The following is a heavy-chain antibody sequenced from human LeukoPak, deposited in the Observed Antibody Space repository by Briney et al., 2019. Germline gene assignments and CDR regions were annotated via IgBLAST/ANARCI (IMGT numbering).Heavy chain of an antibody. Sequence: GGSLRLFCAASGFTFSNAWMSWVRQAPGKGLEWVGRIKSKTDGGTTDYAAPVKGRFTISRDDSKNTLYLQMNSLKTEDTAVYYCTTDPDIVVVVAATSTLSVGYWGQGTLVTVSS. CDR1: GFTFSNAW. J-gene: IGHJ4*02. CDR2: IKSKTDGGTT. V-gene: IGHV3-15*01. D-gene: IGHD2-15*01. CDR3: TTDPDIVVVVAATSTLSVGY.